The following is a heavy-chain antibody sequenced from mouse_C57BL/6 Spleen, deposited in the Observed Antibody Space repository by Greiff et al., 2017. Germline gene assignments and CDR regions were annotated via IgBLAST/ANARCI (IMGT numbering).Heavy chain of an antibody. D-gene: IGHD4-1*01. V-gene: IGHV1-42*01. CDR3: ARSGKTGTFFDY. CDR1: GYSFTGYY. J-gene: IGHJ2*01. Sequence: VQLQQSGPELVKPGASVKISCKASGYSFTGYYMNWVKQSPEKSLEWIREINPSTGGTTYNQKFKAKATLTVDKSSSTAYMQLKSLTSEDSAVYYCARSGKTGTFFDYWGQGTTLTVSS. CDR2: INPSTGGT.